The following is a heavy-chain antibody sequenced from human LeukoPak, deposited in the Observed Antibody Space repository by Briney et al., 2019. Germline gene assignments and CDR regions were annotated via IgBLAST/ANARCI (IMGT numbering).Heavy chain of an antibody. Sequence: GSSVKVSCKASGGTFSSYAISWVRQAPGQGLEWMGGIIPIFGTANYAQKFQGRVTITADKSTSTAYMELSSLRSEDTAVYYCAREHYYGSGSCYTLIDYWGQGTLVTVSS. CDR3: AREHYYGSGSCYTLIDY. V-gene: IGHV1-69*06. CDR2: IIPIFGTA. D-gene: IGHD3-10*01. J-gene: IGHJ4*02. CDR1: GGTFSSYA.